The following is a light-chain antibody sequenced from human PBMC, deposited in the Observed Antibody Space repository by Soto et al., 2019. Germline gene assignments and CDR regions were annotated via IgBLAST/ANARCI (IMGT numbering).Light chain of an antibody. CDR2: DAS. CDR3: QQRSNWPPSIT. Sequence: VLTQSPATLSLSPGERATLSCRASQSVSSYLAWYQQKPGQAPRLLIYDASNRATGIPARFSGSGSGTDFTLTISSLEPEDFAVYYCQQRSNWPPSITFGQGTRLEIK. J-gene: IGKJ5*01. CDR1: QSVSSY. V-gene: IGKV3-11*01.